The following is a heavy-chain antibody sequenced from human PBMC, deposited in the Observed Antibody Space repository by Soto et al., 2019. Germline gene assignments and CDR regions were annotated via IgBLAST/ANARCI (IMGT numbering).Heavy chain of an antibody. CDR3: ARGLISGSHYSGGWYYFDS. V-gene: IGHV4-34*01. J-gene: IGHJ4*02. D-gene: IGHD1-26*01. CDR1: GGSFSGYI. Sequence: QVQLQQSGAGLLKPSETLSLTCAVYGGSFSGYIWTWIRQTPGKGLQWIGQINHSGSANYNPSLKSRVTISVHPSNSQFSLALSSVTAADTAVYYCARGLISGSHYSGGWYYFDSWGQGTQVTVSS. CDR2: INHSGSA.